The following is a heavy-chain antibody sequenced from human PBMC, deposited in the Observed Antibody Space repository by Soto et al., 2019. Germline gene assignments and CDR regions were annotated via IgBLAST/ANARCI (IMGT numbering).Heavy chain of an antibody. D-gene: IGHD3-10*01. CDR1: GGSIDTYY. CDR3: ARGSSNLHF. V-gene: IGHV4-59*08. Sequence: QVRLQESGPGLVKPSETLSLTCNVSGGSIDTYYWSWIRQPPGKGLECIGYIYYSGSTNYNPSLQSRLSISVDTSTNQFSMKLHSVTAADTAIYYCARGSSNLHFWGQGTLVTVSS. CDR2: IYYSGST. J-gene: IGHJ4*02.